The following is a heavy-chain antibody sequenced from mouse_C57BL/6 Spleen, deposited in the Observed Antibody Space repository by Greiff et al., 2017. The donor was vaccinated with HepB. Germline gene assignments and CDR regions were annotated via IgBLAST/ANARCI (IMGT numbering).Heavy chain of an antibody. D-gene: IGHD2-4*01. J-gene: IGHJ4*01. CDR1: GYAFSSYW. CDR2: IYPGDGDT. V-gene: IGHV1-80*01. CDR3: ARGGLRRAMDY. Sequence: QVQLKQSGAELVKPGASVKISCKASGYAFSSYWMNWVKQRPGKGLEWIGQIYPGDGDTNYNGKFKGKATLTADKSSSTAYMQLSSLTSEDSAVYCCARGGLRRAMDYWGQGTSVTVSS.